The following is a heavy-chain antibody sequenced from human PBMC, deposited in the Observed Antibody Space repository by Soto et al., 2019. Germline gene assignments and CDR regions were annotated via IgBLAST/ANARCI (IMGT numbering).Heavy chain of an antibody. CDR1: GFIFSSYA. CDR2: IKSKTEGATR. V-gene: IGHV3-15*01. D-gene: IGHD3-3*01. J-gene: IGHJ4*02. Sequence: PGGSLRLSCAASGFIFSSYAMNWVRQAPGKGLEWVGRIKSKTEGATRDFPAPVKGRFAISRDDSKNILYLQMSSLKIEDSAVYYCTSGTGRSDFDYWGLGTLVTVSS. CDR3: TSGTGRSDFDY.